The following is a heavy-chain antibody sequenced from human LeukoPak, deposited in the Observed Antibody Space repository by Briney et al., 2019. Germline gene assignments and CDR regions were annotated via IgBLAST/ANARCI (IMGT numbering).Heavy chain of an antibody. Sequence: SGTLSLTCSVSDGSISSSNWWSWVRQPPGKGLEWIGEIHHSGSTNYNPSLKSRVTISVDTSKNQFSLKLSSVTAADTAVYYCARTRYYYNSRSYGAPYYFDYWGQGTLVTVSS. CDR2: IHHSGST. CDR1: DGSISSSNW. CDR3: ARTRYYYNSRSYGAPYYFDY. J-gene: IGHJ4*02. D-gene: IGHD3-10*01. V-gene: IGHV4-4*02.